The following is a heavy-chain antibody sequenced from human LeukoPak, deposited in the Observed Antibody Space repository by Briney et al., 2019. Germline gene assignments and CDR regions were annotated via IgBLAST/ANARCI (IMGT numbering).Heavy chain of an antibody. CDR2: IYHSGST. V-gene: IGHV4-38-2*02. J-gene: IGHJ6*03. CDR3: ARGGSYYYYMDV. Sequence: PSETLSLTCTVSGYSISSGYYWGWIRQPPGKGLEWIGSIYHSGSTYYNPSLKSRVTISVDTSKNQFSLKLSSVTAADTAVYYCARGGSYYYYMDVWGKGTTVTVSS. CDR1: GYSISSGYY.